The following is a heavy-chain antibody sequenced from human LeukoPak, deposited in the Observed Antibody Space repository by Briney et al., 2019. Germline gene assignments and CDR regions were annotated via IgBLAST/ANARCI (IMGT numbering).Heavy chain of an antibody. J-gene: IGHJ3*02. CDR1: GGSISGGGYS. V-gene: IGHV4-30-2*01. D-gene: IGHD4/OR15-4a*01. CDR2: IYHSGST. CDR3: ARGANIADAFDI. Sequence: SETLSLTCAVSGGSISGGGYSWSWIRQPPGKGLEWIGYIYHSGSTYYNPSLKSRVTISVDRSKNQFSLKLSSVTAADTAVYYCARGANIADAFDIWGQGTMVTVSS.